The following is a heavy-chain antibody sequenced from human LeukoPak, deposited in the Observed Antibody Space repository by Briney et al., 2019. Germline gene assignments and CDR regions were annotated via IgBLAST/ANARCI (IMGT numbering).Heavy chain of an antibody. CDR1: GGTFSSYA. CDR3: AGAEYCTNGVCHEPSSDY. D-gene: IGHD2-8*01. CDR2: IIPIFGTA. J-gene: IGHJ4*02. V-gene: IGHV1-69*06. Sequence: ASVKVSCKASGGTFSSYAISWVRQAPGQGLEWMGGIIPIFGTANYAQKFQGRVTITADKSTSTAYMELSSLRSEDTAVYYCAGAEYCTNGVCHEPSSDYWGQGTLATVSS.